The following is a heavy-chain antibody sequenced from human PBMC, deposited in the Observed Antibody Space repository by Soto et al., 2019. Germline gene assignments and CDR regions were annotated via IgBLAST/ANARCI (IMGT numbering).Heavy chain of an antibody. CDR1: GFIFSRYG. CDR3: GNGGQQMVSGRLDC. Sequence: QVQLVASGGGVVQPGRSLRLSCAASGFIFSRYGMHWVRQAPGKGLEWVAVISDDGRKAYYADSLKGRFTISRDNSRNTLSQHINSLTVENTAVDYCGNGGQQMVSGRLDCWVQGTLVTVST. D-gene: IGHD3-10*01. V-gene: IGHV3-30*18. CDR2: ISDDGRKA. J-gene: IGHJ4*02.